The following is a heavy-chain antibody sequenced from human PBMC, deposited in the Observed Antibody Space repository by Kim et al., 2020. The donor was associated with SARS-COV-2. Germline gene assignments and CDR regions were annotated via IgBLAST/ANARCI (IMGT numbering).Heavy chain of an antibody. V-gene: IGHV1-3*01. D-gene: IGHD2-15*01. CDR1: GYTFTSYA. J-gene: IGHJ5*02. CDR2: INAGNGNT. CDR3: AREGCSGGSCYAWFDP. Sequence: ASVKVSCKASGYTFTSYAMHWVRQAPGQRLEWMGWINAGNGNTKYSQKFQGRVTITRDTSASTAYMELSSLRSEDTAVYYCAREGCSGGSCYAWFDPWGQGTLVTVSS.